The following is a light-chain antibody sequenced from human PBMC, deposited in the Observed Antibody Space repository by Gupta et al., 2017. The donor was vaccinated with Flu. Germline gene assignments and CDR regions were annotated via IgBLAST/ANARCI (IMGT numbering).Light chain of an antibody. J-gene: IGLJ1*01. V-gene: IGLV3-21*03. CDR1: KIGGKS. Sequence: GKTDTMTCWGNKIGGKSDRWYQQKSGQAPVLVVYYYSDRPSGIPERFSGSNSEDTATLTISRVEAGDEADYFCQVWDSSSDHYVFGTGTKVTVL. CDR3: QVWDSSSDHYV. CDR2: YYS.